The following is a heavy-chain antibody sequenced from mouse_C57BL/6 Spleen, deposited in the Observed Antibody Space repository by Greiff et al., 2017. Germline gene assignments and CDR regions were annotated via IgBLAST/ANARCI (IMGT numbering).Heavy chain of an antibody. D-gene: IGHD2-12*01. J-gene: IGHJ4*01. CDR3: ARYYSQYYYAMDY. Sequence: QVQLQQSGPELVKPGASVKISCKASGYAFSSSWMNWVKQRPGKGLEWIGRIYPGDGDTNYNGKFKGKATLTADKSSSTAYMQLSSLTSEDSAVYFCARYYSQYYYAMDYWGQGTSVTVSS. CDR2: IYPGDGDT. V-gene: IGHV1-82*01. CDR1: GYAFSSSW.